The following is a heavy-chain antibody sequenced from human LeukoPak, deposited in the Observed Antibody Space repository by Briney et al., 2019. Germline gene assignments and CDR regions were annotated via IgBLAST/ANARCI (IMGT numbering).Heavy chain of an antibody. D-gene: IGHD3-22*01. V-gene: IGHV3-11*01. CDR1: GFTFGDYY. CDR3: ARISITMIVVVIPEFDY. CDR2: ISSSGSTI. J-gene: IGHJ4*02. Sequence: GGSLRLSCAASGFTFGDYYMSWIRQAPGKGLEWVSYISSSGSTIYYADSVKGRFTISRDNAKNSLYLQMNSLRAEDTAVYYCARISITMIVVVIPEFDYWGQGTLVTVSS.